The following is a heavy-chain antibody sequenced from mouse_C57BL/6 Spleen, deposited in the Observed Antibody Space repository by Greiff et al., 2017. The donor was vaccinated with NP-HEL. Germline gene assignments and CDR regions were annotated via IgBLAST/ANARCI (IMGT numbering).Heavy chain of an antibody. V-gene: IGHV1-9*01. Sequence: VKVVESGAELMKPGASVKLSCKATGYTFTGYWIEWVKQRPGHGLEWIGEILPGSGSTNYNEKFKGKATFTADTSSNTAYMQLSSLTTEDSAIYYCARGEVYYDYEGAWFAYWGQGTLVTVSA. D-gene: IGHD2-4*01. CDR2: ILPGSGST. J-gene: IGHJ3*01. CDR3: ARGEVYYDYEGAWFAY. CDR1: GYTFTGYW.